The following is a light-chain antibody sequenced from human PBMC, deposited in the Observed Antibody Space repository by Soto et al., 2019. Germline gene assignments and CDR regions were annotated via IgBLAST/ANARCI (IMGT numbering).Light chain of an antibody. J-gene: IGLJ1*01. CDR2: SNN. CDR1: SSNIGSNT. CDR3: AAWDDSLNGYV. V-gene: IGLV1-44*01. Sequence: QSVLTQPPSASGTPGQRVTISCSGSSSNIGSNTVNWYQQIPGTAPKLLIYSNNQRPSGVPDRFSASKSGTSASLAINGPQSEDEADYYCAAWDDSLNGYVFGTGTKLTV.